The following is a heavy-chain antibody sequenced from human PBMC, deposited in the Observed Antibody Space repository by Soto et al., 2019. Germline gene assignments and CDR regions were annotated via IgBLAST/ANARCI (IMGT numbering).Heavy chain of an antibody. D-gene: IGHD4-17*01. V-gene: IGHV4-59*01. CDR1: GGSISSYY. CDR2: IYYSGST. J-gene: IGHJ4*02. Sequence: SETLSLTCTVSGGSISSYYWSWIRQPPGKGLEWIGYIYYSGSTNYNPSLKSRVTISVDTSKNQFSLKLSSVTAADTAVYYCARDSDYVLDYWGQGTLVTVSS. CDR3: ARDSDYVLDY.